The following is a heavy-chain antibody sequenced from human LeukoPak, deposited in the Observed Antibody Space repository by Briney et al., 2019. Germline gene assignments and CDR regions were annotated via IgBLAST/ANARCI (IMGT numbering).Heavy chain of an antibody. J-gene: IGHJ4*02. CDR2: IKEDGSVK. Sequence: PGGSLRLSCAASGFTVSSNYMSWVRQAPGKGLEWVANIKEDGSVKYYMDSVKGRFTISRDNAKNSQYLQMNSLRAEDTAVYYCAKWTVISGYYHIDYWGQGTLVTVSS. CDR1: GFTVSSNY. CDR3: AKWTVISGYYHIDY. D-gene: IGHD2-15*01. V-gene: IGHV3-7*01.